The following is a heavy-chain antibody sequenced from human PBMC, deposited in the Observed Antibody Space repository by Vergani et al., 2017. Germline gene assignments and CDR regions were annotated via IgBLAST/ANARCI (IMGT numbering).Heavy chain of an antibody. Sequence: VQLVQSGAEVKKPGASVKVSCKASGYTFTGYFIHWVRQAPGQGLEWMGLVDPEDGETIYAEKFKGRVTIAADTSTDTAHLELSSLRSEDTAVYYCATPQTVTTGGMEVWGQGTTVIVSS. J-gene: IGHJ6*02. CDR1: GYTFTGYF. CDR3: ATPQTVTTGGMEV. V-gene: IGHV1-69-2*01. D-gene: IGHD4-17*01. CDR2: VDPEDGET.